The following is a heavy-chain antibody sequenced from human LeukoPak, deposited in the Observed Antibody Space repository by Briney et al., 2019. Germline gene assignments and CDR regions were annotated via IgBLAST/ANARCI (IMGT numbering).Heavy chain of an antibody. CDR2: IYPGDSDT. V-gene: IGHV5-51*01. D-gene: IGHD3-16*01. CDR1: GFNFTTYW. Sequence: GESLKISCKGSGFNFTTYWIGWVRQTPGKGLEWMGIIYPGDSDTRYSPSFQGQVTISADKSISTAYLQWSSLKASDSAMYYCARSRLGDFDYWGQGTLVTVSS. CDR3: ARSRLGDFDY. J-gene: IGHJ4*02.